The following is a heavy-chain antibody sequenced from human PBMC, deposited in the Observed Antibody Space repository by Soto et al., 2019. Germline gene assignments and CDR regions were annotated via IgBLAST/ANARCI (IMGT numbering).Heavy chain of an antibody. V-gene: IGHV3-30*18. J-gene: IGHJ4*02. D-gene: IGHD6-13*01. Sequence: GGSLRLSCAASGFTFSSYGMHWVRQAPGKGLEWVAVISYDGSNKYYADSVKGRFTISRDNSKNTLYLQMNSLRAEDTAVYYCAKDGKYSSNRFYYFDYWGQGTLVTVSS. CDR3: AKDGKYSSNRFYYFDY. CDR2: ISYDGSNK. CDR1: GFTFSSYG.